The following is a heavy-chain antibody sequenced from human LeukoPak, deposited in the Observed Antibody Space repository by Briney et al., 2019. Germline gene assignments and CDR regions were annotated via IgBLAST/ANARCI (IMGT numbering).Heavy chain of an antibody. CDR1: GFTFDDRG. Sequence: PGGSLRLSCAASGFTFDDRGMSWVRQAPGKGLEWVSSINWNGGSTAYAESVKGRFIISRDNAKKSLYMQMNSLRDEDTALYYCAREYASLGFDIWGQGTMVTVSS. V-gene: IGHV3-20*04. CDR3: AREYASLGFDI. J-gene: IGHJ3*02. CDR2: INWNGGST. D-gene: IGHD7-27*01.